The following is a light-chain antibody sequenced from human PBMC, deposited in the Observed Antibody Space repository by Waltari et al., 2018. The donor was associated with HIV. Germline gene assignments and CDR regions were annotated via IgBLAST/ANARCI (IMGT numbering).Light chain of an antibody. CDR3: QVWDTTTV. Sequence: SYELTQPLSVSVALGQTARITCGGKNIGYKSVHRYQQKTGQAPVLVIYNDKYRPSGIPERFSGSKSGNTATLTITGAQAGDEADYFCQVWDTTTVFGGGTNLTVL. J-gene: IGLJ2*01. CDR2: NDK. V-gene: IGLV3-9*02. CDR1: NIGYKS.